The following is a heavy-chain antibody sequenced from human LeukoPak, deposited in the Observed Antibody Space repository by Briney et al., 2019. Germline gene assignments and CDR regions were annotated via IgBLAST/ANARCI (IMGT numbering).Heavy chain of an antibody. CDR2: IYYSGST. D-gene: IGHD6-19*01. CDR1: GGSISSSSYY. CDR3: ARQCGLWLEYYFDY. J-gene: IGHJ4*02. Sequence: SETLSLTCTVSGGSISSSSYYWGWIRQPPGKGLEWIGSIYYSGSTYYNPSLKSRVTISVDTSKNQFSLKLSSVTAADTAVYYCARQCGLWLEYYFDYWGQGTLVTVSS. V-gene: IGHV4-39*01.